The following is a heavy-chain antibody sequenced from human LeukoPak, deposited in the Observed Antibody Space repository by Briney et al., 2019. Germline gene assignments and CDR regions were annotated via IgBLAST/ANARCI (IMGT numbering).Heavy chain of an antibody. J-gene: IGHJ6*03. D-gene: IGHD5-24*01. V-gene: IGHV1-69*13. CDR2: IIPIFGTA. Sequence: SVKVSCKASGGTFSSYAISWVRQAPGQGLEWMEGIIPIFGTANYAQKFQGRVTITADESTSTAYMELSSLRSEDTAVYYCATGLEGWYYYYMDVWGKGTTVTVSS. CDR3: ATGLEGWYYYYMDV. CDR1: GGTFSSYA.